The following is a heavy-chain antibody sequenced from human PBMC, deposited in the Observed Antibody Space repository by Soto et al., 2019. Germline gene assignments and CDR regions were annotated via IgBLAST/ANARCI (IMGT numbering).Heavy chain of an antibody. V-gene: IGHV3-66*01. CDR3: ARADRSAFDL. Sequence: GGSLRLSCAASGFSVSNKHMSWVRQAPGKGLEWVSTFYSGGSTYYADSVKGRFTISRDSSKNTLSLEMNSLRAEDTAVYYCARADRSAFDLWGQGTMVTVSS. CDR2: FYSGGST. J-gene: IGHJ3*01. CDR1: GFSVSNKH.